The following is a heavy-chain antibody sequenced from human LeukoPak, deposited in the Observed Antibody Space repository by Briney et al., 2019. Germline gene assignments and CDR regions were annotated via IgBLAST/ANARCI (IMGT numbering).Heavy chain of an antibody. D-gene: IGHD4-17*01. CDR1: GYTFTHYT. V-gene: IGHV1-3*01. CDR2: INAGNGNT. J-gene: IGHJ3*02. Sequence: ASVKVSCKASGYTFTHYTMHWVRQAPGHRLEWMGWINAGNGNTKYSQNFQGRVTTTMDTSASTAYMELSSLRSEDTAVYYCARDDYGDPGNAFDIWGQGTMVTVSS. CDR3: ARDDYGDPGNAFDI.